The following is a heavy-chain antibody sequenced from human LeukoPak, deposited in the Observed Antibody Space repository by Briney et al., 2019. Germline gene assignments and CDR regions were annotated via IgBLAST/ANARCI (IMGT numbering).Heavy chain of an antibody. D-gene: IGHD5-18*01. Sequence: ASVKVSCKASGGTFSGYAISWVRQAPGQGLEWMGGNIPIFGTANYAQKFQGRVTITADESTSTAYMELSSLRSEDTAVYYCARDLSGIAGYTYGRGIDYWGQGTLVTVSS. V-gene: IGHV1-69*13. CDR1: GGTFSGYA. CDR2: NIPIFGTA. J-gene: IGHJ4*02. CDR3: ARDLSGIAGYTYGRGIDY.